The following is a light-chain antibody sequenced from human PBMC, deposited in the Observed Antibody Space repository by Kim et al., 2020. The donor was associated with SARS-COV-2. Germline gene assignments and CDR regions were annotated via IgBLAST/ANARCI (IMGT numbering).Light chain of an antibody. Sequence: DIRMTQSPSSLSASVGDRVTITCRASQNIGNDLGWYQQNPGRAPKRLIYGASSLQSGVPSRFSGSGSETEFTLTINSLQPEDFATYFCLQHRTFPSTLGQRTRMEI. J-gene: IGKJ5*01. V-gene: IGKV1-17*01. CDR1: QNIGND. CDR2: GAS. CDR3: LQHRTFPST.